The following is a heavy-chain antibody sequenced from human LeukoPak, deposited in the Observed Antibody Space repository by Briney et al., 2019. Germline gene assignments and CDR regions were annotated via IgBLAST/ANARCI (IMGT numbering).Heavy chain of an antibody. CDR1: GFTFSSYA. J-gene: IGHJ4*02. CDR2: ISGSGGST. Sequence: GGSLRLSCAASGFTFSSYAMSWVRQAPGKGLEWVSAISGSGGSTYYADSVKGRFTISRDNSKNTLYLQMNSLRAEDTAVYYCAEVVVRGGARGTYYFDYWGQGTLVTVSS. D-gene: IGHD3-10*01. V-gene: IGHV3-23*01. CDR3: AEVVVRGGARGTYYFDY.